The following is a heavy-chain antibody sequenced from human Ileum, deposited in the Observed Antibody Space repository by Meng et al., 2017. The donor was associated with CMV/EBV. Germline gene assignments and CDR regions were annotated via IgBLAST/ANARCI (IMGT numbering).Heavy chain of an antibody. Sequence: SVTLSLTCAISGDSVSNNNAAWNWIRQSPSRGLEWLGRTYHRSKWYNDHAVSVKSRITISPDTSKNQFSLHLNSVTPEDTAVYYCARGLPNYYYYGMGVCDQGTTVTVSS. D-gene: IGHD4-11*01. V-gene: IGHV6-1*01. CDR3: ARGLPNYYYYGMGV. CDR2: TYHRSKWYN. J-gene: IGHJ6*02. CDR1: GDSVSNNNAA.